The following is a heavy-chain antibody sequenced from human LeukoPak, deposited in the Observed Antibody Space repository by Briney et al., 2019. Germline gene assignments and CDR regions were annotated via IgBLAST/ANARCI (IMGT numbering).Heavy chain of an antibody. D-gene: IGHD5-18*01. Sequence: NPSETLSLTCTVSGGSISSGSYYWSWIRQPAGKGLEWIGRIYTSGSTNYNPSLKSRVTISVDTSKNQFSLKLSSVTAANTAVYYCARDYRYGSLDYWGQGTLVTVSS. CDR1: GGSISSGSYY. CDR3: ARDYRYGSLDY. V-gene: IGHV4-61*02. J-gene: IGHJ4*02. CDR2: IYTSGST.